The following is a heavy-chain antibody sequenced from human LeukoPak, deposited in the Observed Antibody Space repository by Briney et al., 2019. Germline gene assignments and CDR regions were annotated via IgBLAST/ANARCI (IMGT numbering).Heavy chain of an antibody. CDR1: GVTFSSYS. V-gene: IGHV3-21*01. D-gene: IGHD3-22*01. CDR3: ARMDDSSGYAFDI. J-gene: IGHJ3*02. CDR2: LFSSSTYK. Sequence: GGSLRLSCAASGVTFSSYSMNWVRQAPGKGLEWVSSLFSSSTYKYYADSVKGRFTISRDNAKNSLYLQMNSLRGEDTAVYYCARMDDSSGYAFDIWGQGTMVTVSS.